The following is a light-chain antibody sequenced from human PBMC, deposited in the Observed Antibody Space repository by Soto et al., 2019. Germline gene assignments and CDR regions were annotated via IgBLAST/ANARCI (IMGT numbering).Light chain of an antibody. V-gene: IGLV2-11*01. CDR3: GSYAASYPHVL. J-gene: IGLJ2*01. Sequence: QSALTQPRSVSGSPGQSVTISCTGTSSDIGGYNYVSWYQQHPGKAPKLMIYDVSERPSGVPDRFSASKSGNTASLTISGLRAEDGAYYSCGSYAASYPHVLCGGG. CDR1: SSDIGGYNY. CDR2: DVS.